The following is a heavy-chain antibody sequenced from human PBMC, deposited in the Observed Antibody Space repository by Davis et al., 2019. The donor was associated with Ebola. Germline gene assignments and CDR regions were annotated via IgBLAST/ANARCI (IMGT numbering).Heavy chain of an antibody. V-gene: IGHV1-69*04. CDR3: AREGYGDYVFDY. J-gene: IGHJ4*02. Sequence: AASVKVSCKASGGTFSSYAISWVRQAPGQGLEWMGRIIPILGIANYAQKFQGRVTITADKPTSTAYMELSSLRSEDTAVYYCAREGYGDYVFDYWGQGTLVTVSS. D-gene: IGHD4-17*01. CDR2: IIPILGIA. CDR1: GGTFSSYA.